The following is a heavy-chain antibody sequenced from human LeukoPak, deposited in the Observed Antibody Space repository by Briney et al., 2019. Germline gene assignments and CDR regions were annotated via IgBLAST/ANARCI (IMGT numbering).Heavy chain of an antibody. V-gene: IGHV3-11*04. CDR2: ISSSGSTI. CDR3: ARGPHSSSWYFVPGAEYFQH. Sequence: PGGSLRLSCAASGFTFSDYYMSWIRQAPGKGLEWVSYISSSGSTIYYADSVKGRFTISRDNAKNTLYLQMNSLRAEDTAVYYCARGPHSSSWYFVPGAEYFQHWGQGTLVTVSS. J-gene: IGHJ1*01. CDR1: GFTFSDYY. D-gene: IGHD6-13*01.